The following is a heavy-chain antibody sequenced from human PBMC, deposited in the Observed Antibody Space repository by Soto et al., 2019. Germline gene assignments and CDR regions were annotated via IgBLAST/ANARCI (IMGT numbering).Heavy chain of an antibody. D-gene: IGHD3-10*01. J-gene: IGHJ3*01. CDR1: GLTISGKKY. CDR3: ETWQERGHAYDV. CDR2: LYDVDGS. Sequence: GGSLRLSCAAFGLTISGKKYVAWVRQAPGKGLEWVSALYDVDGSFYADSVKGRFTTSSDSSKTTVYLQMNDLRPDETAVYYCETWQERGHAYDVWGQGTTVTVSS. V-gene: IGHV3-53*01.